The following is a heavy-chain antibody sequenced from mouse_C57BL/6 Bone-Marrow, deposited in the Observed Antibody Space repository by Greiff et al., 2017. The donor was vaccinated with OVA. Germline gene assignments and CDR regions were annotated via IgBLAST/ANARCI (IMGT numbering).Heavy chain of an antibody. V-gene: IGHV14-4*01. CDR1: GYTFTSYW. D-gene: IGHD2-2*01. CDR3: TTLGYDAYFDY. CDR2: IDPENGDT. Sequence: VQLQQPGAELVKPGASVKLSCKASGYTFTSYWMHWVKQRPEQGLEWIGWIDPENGDTEYASKFQGKATITADTSSNTAYLQLSSLTSEDTAVYYCTTLGYDAYFDYWGQGTTLTVSS. J-gene: IGHJ2*01.